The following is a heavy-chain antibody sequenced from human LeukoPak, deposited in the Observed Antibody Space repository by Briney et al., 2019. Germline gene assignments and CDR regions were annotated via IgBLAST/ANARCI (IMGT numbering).Heavy chain of an antibody. J-gene: IGHJ5*02. V-gene: IGHV4-39*07. Sequence: PSETLSLTCTVSGGSISSNSYYWGWIRQPPGKGLEWIGEINHSGSTNYNPSLKSRVTISVDTSKNQFSLKLSSVTAADTAVYYCARAYSSSWYFNWFDPWGQGTLVTVSS. D-gene: IGHD6-13*01. CDR2: INHSGST. CDR1: GGSISSNSYY. CDR3: ARAYSSSWYFNWFDP.